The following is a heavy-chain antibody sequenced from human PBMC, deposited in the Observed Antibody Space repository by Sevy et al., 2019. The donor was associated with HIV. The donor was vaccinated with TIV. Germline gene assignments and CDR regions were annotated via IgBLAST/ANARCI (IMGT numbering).Heavy chain of an antibody. CDR2: INEDGSRL. D-gene: IGHD5-18*01. CDR1: GFTFSDSW. V-gene: IGHV3-7*01. CDR3: ARDRAYSALDY. Sequence: GSLRLSCVASGFTFSDSWMTWVRQAPGKGLERIAFINEDGSRLGYVDSVRGRFTISRENTKNSLYLQMNSLRAEDTAVYFCARDRAYSALDYWGQGTLVTVS. J-gene: IGHJ4*02.